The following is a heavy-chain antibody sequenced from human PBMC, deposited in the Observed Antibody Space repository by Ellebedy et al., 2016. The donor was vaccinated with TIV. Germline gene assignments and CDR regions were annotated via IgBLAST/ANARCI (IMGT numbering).Heavy chain of an antibody. CDR3: ARDLDGYNGLYMDV. J-gene: IGHJ6*03. D-gene: IGHD5-24*01. Sequence: AASVKVSCKASGYTFTGYYIHWVRQAPGQGLEWMGWINPNSGGTNYAQEFQGWVTMTRDTSISTAYMELSRLRSDDTAVYYCARDLDGYNGLYMDVWGKGTTVTVSS. CDR2: INPNSGGT. CDR1: GYTFTGYY. V-gene: IGHV1-2*04.